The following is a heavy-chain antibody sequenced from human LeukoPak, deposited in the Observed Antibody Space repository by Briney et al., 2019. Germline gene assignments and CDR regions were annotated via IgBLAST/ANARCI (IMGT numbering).Heavy chain of an antibody. D-gene: IGHD2-2*01. CDR1: GCTFTAYY. CDR3: AKARGLYCSSTSCYDCDV. J-gene: IGHJ6*04. V-gene: IGHV1-2*02. CDR2: INPNSGGT. Sequence: GASVKVSCKASGCTFTAYYIHWVRQAPGQGLEWMGWINPNSGGTNYAQKFQGRVTLTRDTSITTAYMELSRLRSDDTAVYYCAKARGLYCSSTSCYDCDVWGKGTTVTVSS.